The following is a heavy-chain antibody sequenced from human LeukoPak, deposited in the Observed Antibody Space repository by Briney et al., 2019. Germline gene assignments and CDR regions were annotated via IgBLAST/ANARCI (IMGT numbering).Heavy chain of an antibody. CDR3: ASTPRYGSGSYYNGDC. CDR2: ISSSSSYI. J-gene: IGHJ4*02. V-gene: IGHV3-21*01. D-gene: IGHD3-10*01. CDR1: GFTFSSYS. Sequence: GGSLRLSCAASGFTFSSYSMNWVRQAPGKGLEWVSSISSSSSYIYYADSVKGRFTISRDNAKNSLYLQMNSLRAEDTAVYYCASTPRYGSGSYYNGDCWGQGTLVTVSS.